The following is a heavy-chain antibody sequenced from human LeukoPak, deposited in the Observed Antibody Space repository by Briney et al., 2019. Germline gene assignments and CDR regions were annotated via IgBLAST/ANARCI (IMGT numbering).Heavy chain of an antibody. CDR3: ARVIDYDISGYYLGY. Sequence: SETLSLTCAVYGGSFSGYYWSWLRQPPGQGLEWIGEINDSGSTSCSPSLKSRVSISVDTSKNQFSLKLSSVTAADTAVYYCARVIDYDISGYYLGYWGQGNRVTVSS. CDR2: INDSGST. V-gene: IGHV4-34*01. J-gene: IGHJ4*02. CDR1: GGSFSGYY. D-gene: IGHD3-22*01.